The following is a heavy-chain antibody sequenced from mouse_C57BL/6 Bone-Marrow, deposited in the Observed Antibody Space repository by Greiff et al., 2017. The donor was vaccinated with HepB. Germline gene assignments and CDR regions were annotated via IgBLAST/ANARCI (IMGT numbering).Heavy chain of an antibody. CDR1: GYAFSSSW. D-gene: IGHD2-1*01. CDR2: IYPGDGDT. CDR3: ANYGNYGY. Sequence: QLKQSGPELVKPGASVKISCKASGYAFSSSWMNWVKQRPGKGLEWIGRIYPGDGDTNYNGKFKGKATLTADKSSSTAYMQLSSLTSEDSAVYFCANYGNYGYWGQGTTLTVSS. J-gene: IGHJ2*01. V-gene: IGHV1-82*01.